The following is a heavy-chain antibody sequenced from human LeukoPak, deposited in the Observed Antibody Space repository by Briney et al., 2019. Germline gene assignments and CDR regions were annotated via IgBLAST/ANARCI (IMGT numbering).Heavy chain of an antibody. CDR2: INHNGST. Sequence: SETLSLTCAVYGGSFSGYYWSWIRQPPGKGLEWIGEINHNGSTNYNPSLKSRVTISVDTSKNQFSLKLSSVTAADTAVYYCARDSYSSSWYPSYYFDYWGQGTLVTVSS. CDR3: ARDSYSSSWYPSYYFDY. D-gene: IGHD6-13*01. V-gene: IGHV4-34*01. CDR1: GGSFSGYY. J-gene: IGHJ4*02.